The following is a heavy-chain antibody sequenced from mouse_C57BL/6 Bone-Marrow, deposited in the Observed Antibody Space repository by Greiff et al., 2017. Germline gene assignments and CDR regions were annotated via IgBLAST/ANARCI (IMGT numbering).Heavy chain of an antibody. Sequence: EVKVVESGGGLVQPGGSLSLSCAASGFTFTDYYMSWVRQPPGKALEWLGFIRNKANGYTTEYSASVKGRFTISRDNSQSILYLQMNALRAEDSAAYYCARYGPITTVYAMDNWGQGTSITVSS. CDR2: IRNKANGYTT. CDR1: GFTFTDYY. CDR3: ARYGPITTVYAMDN. V-gene: IGHV7-3*01. D-gene: IGHD1-1*01. J-gene: IGHJ4*01.